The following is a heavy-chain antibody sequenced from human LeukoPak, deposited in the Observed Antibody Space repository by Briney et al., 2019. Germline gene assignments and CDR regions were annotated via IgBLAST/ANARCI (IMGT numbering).Heavy chain of an antibody. CDR1: GYRFTSYW. V-gene: IGHV5-51*01. D-gene: IGHD3-22*01. CDR3: ARQKDGSSGKARYYFDY. Sequence: GESLKISCKGSGYRFTSYWIGWVRQMPGKGLEWMGIIYPGDSDTRYSPSFQGQVTISADKSISTAYLQWSSLKASDTAMYYCARQKDGSSGKARYYFDYWGQGTLVTVSS. J-gene: IGHJ4*02. CDR2: IYPGDSDT.